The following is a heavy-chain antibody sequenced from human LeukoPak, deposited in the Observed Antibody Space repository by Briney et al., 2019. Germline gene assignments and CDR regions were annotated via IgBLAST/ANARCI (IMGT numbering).Heavy chain of an antibody. CDR2: INPNSSGT. J-gene: IGHJ4*02. D-gene: IGHD6-13*01. CDR1: GYTFTGYY. CDR3: SRSSYSSSWFDY. Sequence: GASVKVSCKASGYTFTGYYMHWVRQAPGQGLEWMGWINPNSSGTNYAQKFQGRVTMTRDTSISTAYMELSRLRSDDTAVYYCSRSSYSSSWFDYWGQGTLVTVSS. V-gene: IGHV1-2*02.